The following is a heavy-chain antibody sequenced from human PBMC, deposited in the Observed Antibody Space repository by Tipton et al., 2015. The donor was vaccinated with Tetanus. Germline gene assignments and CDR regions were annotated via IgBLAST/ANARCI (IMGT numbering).Heavy chain of an antibody. D-gene: IGHD3-22*01. CDR3: ARVVRSSFDPSRYYRATDY. CDR2: IDSDGSGT. CDR1: GFPFSTYW. V-gene: IGHV3-74*01. Sequence: SLRLSCAASGFPFSTYWMHWVRLAPGKGLVWVSRIDSDGSGTSYADSVKGRFTISRDNAKNTLFLQMNSLRAEDTAVYFCARVVRSSFDPSRYYRATDYWGQGTLVTVSS. J-gene: IGHJ4*02.